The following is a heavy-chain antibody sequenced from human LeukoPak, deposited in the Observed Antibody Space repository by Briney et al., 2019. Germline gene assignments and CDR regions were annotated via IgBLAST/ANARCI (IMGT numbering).Heavy chain of an antibody. CDR1: GYTFTGYY. CDR2: INPNSGGT. D-gene: IGHD2-2*01. J-gene: IGHJ4*02. Sequence: GASVKVSCKASGYTFTGYYMHWVRQAPGQGPEWMGWINPNSGGTNYAQKFQGRVTMTRDTSISTAYMELSRLRSDDTAVYYCARDLRFVVVPAATAPPSFDYWGQGTLVTVSS. V-gene: IGHV1-2*02. CDR3: ARDLRFVVVPAATAPPSFDY.